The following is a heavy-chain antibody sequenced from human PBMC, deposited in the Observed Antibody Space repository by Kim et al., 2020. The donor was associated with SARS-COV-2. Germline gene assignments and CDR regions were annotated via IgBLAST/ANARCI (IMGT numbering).Heavy chain of an antibody. Sequence: SGKGRFTVARDNARNSVYLQMNSLRDEDTAVYYCVRGLYCSSTKCSFGLDVWGQGTTVTVSS. J-gene: IGHJ6*02. V-gene: IGHV3-48*03. CDR3: VRGLYCSSTKCSFGLDV. D-gene: IGHD2-2*01.